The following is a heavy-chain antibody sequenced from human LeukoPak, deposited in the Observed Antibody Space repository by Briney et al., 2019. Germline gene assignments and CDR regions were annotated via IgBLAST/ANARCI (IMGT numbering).Heavy chain of an antibody. CDR1: GFTFSSYE. V-gene: IGHV3-48*03. CDR2: ISSSGSTI. CDR3: ASAGWFGEGYFDY. J-gene: IGHJ4*02. D-gene: IGHD3-10*01. Sequence: PGGSLRLSCAASGFTFSSYEMDWVRQAPGKGLEWVSYISSSGSTIYYADSVKGRFTISRDNAKNSLYLQMNSLRAEDTAVYYCASAGWFGEGYFDYWGQGTLVTVSS.